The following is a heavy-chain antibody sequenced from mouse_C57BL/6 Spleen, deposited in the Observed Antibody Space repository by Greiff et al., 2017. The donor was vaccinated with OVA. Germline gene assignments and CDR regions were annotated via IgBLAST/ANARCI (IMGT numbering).Heavy chain of an antibody. Sequence: QVQLQQSGAELVKPGASVKISCKASGYAFSSYWMNWVKQRPGKGLEWIGQIYPGDGDTNYNGKFKGKATLTADKSSSTAYMQLSSLTSEDSAVYFCARRWGNYGYFDVWGTGTTVTVSS. J-gene: IGHJ1*03. CDR2: IYPGDGDT. V-gene: IGHV1-80*01. CDR1: GYAFSSYW. D-gene: IGHD1-1*02. CDR3: ARRWGNYGYFDV.